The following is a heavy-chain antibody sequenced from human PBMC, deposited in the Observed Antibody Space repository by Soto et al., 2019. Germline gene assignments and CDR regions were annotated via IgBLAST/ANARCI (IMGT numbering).Heavy chain of an antibody. CDR1: GYTFTSYG. V-gene: IGHV1-18*01. CDR3: ARGSRVTLGYCTNGVCYDFDY. Sequence: GASVKVSCKASGYTFTSYGISWVRQAPGQGLEWMGWLSAYNGNTNYAQKLQGRVTMTTDTSTSTAYMGLRSLRSDDTAVYYCARGSRVTLGYCTNGVCYDFDYWGQGTLVTVSS. J-gene: IGHJ4*02. D-gene: IGHD2-8*01. CDR2: LSAYNGNT.